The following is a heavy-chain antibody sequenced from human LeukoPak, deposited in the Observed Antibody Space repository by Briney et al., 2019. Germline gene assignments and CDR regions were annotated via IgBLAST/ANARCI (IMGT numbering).Heavy chain of an antibody. J-gene: IGHJ2*01. CDR3: TRAFGQVWYFDL. CDR1: GGSISSYY. Sequence: SETLSLTCTVSGGSISSYYWSLIRQPPGKGLEWIGYIYHSGSTNYNPSLKSRVTISVDTSKNQFSLKLSSVTAADTAVYYCTRAFGQVWYFDLWGRGTLVTVSS. V-gene: IGHV4-59*01. CDR2: IYHSGST. D-gene: IGHD2/OR15-2a*01.